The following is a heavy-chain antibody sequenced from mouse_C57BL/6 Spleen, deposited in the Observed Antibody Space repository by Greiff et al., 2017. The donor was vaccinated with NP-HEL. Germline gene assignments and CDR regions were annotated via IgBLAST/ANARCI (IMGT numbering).Heavy chain of an antibody. CDR3: ARHEDRQLRLDY. CDR2: FYPGSGSI. CDR1: GYTFTEYT. V-gene: IGHV1-62-2*01. D-gene: IGHD3-2*02. Sequence: VQRVESGAELVKPGASVKLSCKASGYTFTEYTIHWVKQRSGQGLEWIGWFYPGSGSIKYNEKFKDKATLTADKSSSTVYMELSRLTSEDSAVYFCARHEDRQLRLDYWGQGTTLTVSS. J-gene: IGHJ2*01.